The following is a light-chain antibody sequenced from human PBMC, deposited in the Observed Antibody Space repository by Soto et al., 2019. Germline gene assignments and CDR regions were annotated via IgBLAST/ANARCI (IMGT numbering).Light chain of an antibody. CDR1: SSDVANYNL. CDR2: EGS. J-gene: IGLJ2*01. CDR3: CSYAGAGTLEVV. Sequence: QSALTQPASVSGSPGQSITISCTGSSSDVANYNLVSWYQQHPGKAPKLMIYEGSKRPSGVSNRFSGSKSGNTASLTISGLQAEDEADYYCCSYAGAGTLEVVFGGGTKVTVL. V-gene: IGLV2-23*01.